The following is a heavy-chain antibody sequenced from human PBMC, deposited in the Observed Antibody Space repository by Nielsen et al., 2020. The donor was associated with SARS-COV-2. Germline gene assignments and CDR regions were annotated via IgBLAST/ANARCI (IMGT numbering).Heavy chain of an antibody. CDR2: INAGNGNT. D-gene: IGHD6-13*01. CDR3: AAGIAAAADAFDI. Sequence: ASVKVSCKASGYTFTSYAMHWVRQAPGQRLEWMGWINAGNGNTKYSQKFQGRVTITRDTSASTAYMELSSLRSEDTAVYYCAAGIAAAADAFDIWGQGTMVTVSS. V-gene: IGHV1-3*01. J-gene: IGHJ3*02. CDR1: GYTFTSYA.